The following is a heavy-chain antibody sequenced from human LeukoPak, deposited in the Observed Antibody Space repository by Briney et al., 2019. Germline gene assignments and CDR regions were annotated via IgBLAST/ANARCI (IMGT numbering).Heavy chain of an antibody. J-gene: IGHJ6*02. CDR1: GFTVSTTY. V-gene: IGHV3-53*01. CDR2: IYSGGGT. D-gene: IGHD6-19*01. Sequence: PGGSLRLSCAAAGFTVSTTYMSWVRQAPGRGLEWVSVIYSGGGTYYADSVKGRFTISRDNSKNTLYLQMNSLRAEDTAIYYCARDRSSGYGMDVWGQGTTVTVSS. CDR3: ARDRSSGYGMDV.